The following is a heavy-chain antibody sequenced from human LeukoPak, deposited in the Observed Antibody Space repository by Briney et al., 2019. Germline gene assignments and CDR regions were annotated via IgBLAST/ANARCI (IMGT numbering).Heavy chain of an antibody. CDR1: GFTFSAYS. D-gene: IGHD5-18*01. CDR3: ARGYGSTSFY. J-gene: IGHJ4*02. V-gene: IGHV3-48*01. Sequence: GGSLRLSCAASGFTFSAYSMNWVRQAPGKGLEWVSYISTSGSTIYYADSVKGRFTISRDNAKNSLYMQINSLTAEDTAVYYCARGYGSTSFYWGQGTLVTVSS. CDR2: ISTSGSTI.